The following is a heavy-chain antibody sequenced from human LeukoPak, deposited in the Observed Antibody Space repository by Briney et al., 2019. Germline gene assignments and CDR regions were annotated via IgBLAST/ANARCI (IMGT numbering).Heavy chain of an antibody. CDR1: GFTFSSYS. CDR3: ARGDWNDAFDY. Sequence: GGSLRLSCAASGFTFSSYSMNWVRPAPGKGLEWVSSISSSSSYIYYADSVKGRFTISRDNAQNSLYLQMNSPRAEDTAVYYCARGDWNDAFDYWGQGTLVTVSS. D-gene: IGHD1-1*01. V-gene: IGHV3-21*01. CDR2: ISSSSSYI. J-gene: IGHJ4*02.